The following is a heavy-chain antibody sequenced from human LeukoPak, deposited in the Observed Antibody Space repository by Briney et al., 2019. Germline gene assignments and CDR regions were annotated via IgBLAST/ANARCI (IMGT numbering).Heavy chain of an antibody. CDR3: ARDTAMVPDAFDI. D-gene: IGHD5-18*01. V-gene: IGHV3-21*01. CDR2: ISSSSYI. CDR1: GFTFSSYS. Sequence: GGSLRLSCAASGFTFSSYSMNWVRQAPGKGLEWVSSISSSSYIYYADSVKGRFTISRDNAKNSLYLQVNSLRAEDTAVYYCARDTAMVPDAFDIWGQGTMVTVSS. J-gene: IGHJ3*02.